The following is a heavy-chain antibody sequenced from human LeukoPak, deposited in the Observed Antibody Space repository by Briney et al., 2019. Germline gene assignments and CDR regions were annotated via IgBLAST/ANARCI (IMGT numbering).Heavy chain of an antibody. V-gene: IGHV4-4*07. Sequence: SETLSLTCTVSGGSISSYYWSWIRLPAGKGLEWIGRIYTSGSTNYNPSLKSRVTMSVDTSKNQFSLKLSSVTAADTAVYYCARANYGGNPTNGGGRVFDYWGQGTLVTVSS. CDR1: GGSISSYY. J-gene: IGHJ4*02. CDR3: ARANYGGNPTNGGGRVFDY. D-gene: IGHD4-23*01. CDR2: IYTSGST.